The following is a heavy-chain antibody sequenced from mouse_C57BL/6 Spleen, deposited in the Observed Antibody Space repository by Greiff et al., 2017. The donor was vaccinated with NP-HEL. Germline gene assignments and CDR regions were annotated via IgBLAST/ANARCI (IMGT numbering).Heavy chain of an antibody. V-gene: IGHV1-47*01. Sequence: QVQLKESGAELVKPGASVKMSCKASGYTFTTYPIEWMKQNHGKSLEWIGNFHPYNDDTKYNEKFKGKATLTVEKSSSTVYLELSRLTSDDSAVYYCARASIYDYDWYFDVWGTGTTVTVSS. CDR2: FHPYNDDT. CDR1: GYTFTTYP. D-gene: IGHD2-4*01. CDR3: ARASIYDYDWYFDV. J-gene: IGHJ1*03.